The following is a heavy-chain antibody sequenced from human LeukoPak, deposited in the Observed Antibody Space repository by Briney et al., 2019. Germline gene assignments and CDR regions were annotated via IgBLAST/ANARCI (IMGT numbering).Heavy chain of an antibody. J-gene: IGHJ4*02. D-gene: IGHD3-10*01. CDR1: GITFSSYA. CDR2: ISGSGGST. CDR3: AKDDYGSGSYYSDY. Sequence: GGSLRLSCAAPGITFSSYAMSWVRQAPGKGLEWVSAISGSGGSTYYADSVKGRFTISRDNSKNTLYLQMNSLRAEDTAVYYCAKDDYGSGSYYSDYWGQGTLVTVSS. V-gene: IGHV3-23*01.